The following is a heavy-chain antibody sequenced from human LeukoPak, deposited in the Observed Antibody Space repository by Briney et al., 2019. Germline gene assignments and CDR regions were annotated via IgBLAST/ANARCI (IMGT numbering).Heavy chain of an antibody. J-gene: IGHJ4*02. Sequence: PSETLSLTCTVSGGSISNYYWSWIRQSPEKGLEWIGYIHDSGSTNYNPSLKSRVTISVDTSKNQFSLKLSSVTAADTAVYYCARLDAAAGRYLQFFYWGQGTLVTVSP. V-gene: IGHV4-59*08. CDR3: ARLDAAAGRYLQFFY. CDR1: GGSISNYY. D-gene: IGHD5-24*01. CDR2: IHDSGST.